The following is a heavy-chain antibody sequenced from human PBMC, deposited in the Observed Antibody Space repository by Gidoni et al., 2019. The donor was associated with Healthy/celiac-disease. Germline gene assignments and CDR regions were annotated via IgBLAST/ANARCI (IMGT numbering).Heavy chain of an antibody. CDR3: ARDTVTIIDY. CDR2: ISSSSSYT. J-gene: IGHJ4*02. D-gene: IGHD4-17*01. Sequence: FSDYYMSWIRQAPGKGLAWVSYISSSSSYTNYADSVKGRFTISRDNAKNSLYLKMNSLRAEDTAVYYCARDTVTIIDYWGQGTLVTVSS. V-gene: IGHV3-11*05. CDR1: FSDYY.